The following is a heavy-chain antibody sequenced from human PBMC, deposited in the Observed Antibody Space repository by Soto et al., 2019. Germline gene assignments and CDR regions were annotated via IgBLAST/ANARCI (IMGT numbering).Heavy chain of an antibody. D-gene: IGHD3-16*02. CDR3: XXXXXXXXXYLSDYYYYDMDV. CDR1: GYTFTSYG. V-gene: IGHV1-18*01. CDR2: ISAYNGNT. J-gene: IGHJ6*03. Sequence: QVQLVQFGAEVKKPGASVKVSCKASGYTFTSYGISWVRQAPGQGLEWMGWISAYNGNTNYAQKLQGRVTMTTDTXTXXXXXXXXXXXXXXXXXXXXXXXXXXXXXYLSDYYYYDMDVWGKGTTVTVSS.